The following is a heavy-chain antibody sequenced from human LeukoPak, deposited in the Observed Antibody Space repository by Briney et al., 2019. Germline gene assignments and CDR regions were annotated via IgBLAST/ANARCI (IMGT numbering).Heavy chain of an antibody. J-gene: IGHJ5*02. CDR2: IYTSGST. Sequence: PSETLSLTCTVSGGSISSYYWSWIRQPAGKGLEWIGRIYTSGSTNYNPSLKSRVTMSVDTSKNQFSLKLSSVTAADTAVYYCARDYDILTGSYPYPDFFFDPWGQGTLVTVSS. D-gene: IGHD3-9*01. CDR3: ARDYDILTGSYPYPDFFFDP. V-gene: IGHV4-4*07. CDR1: GGSISSYY.